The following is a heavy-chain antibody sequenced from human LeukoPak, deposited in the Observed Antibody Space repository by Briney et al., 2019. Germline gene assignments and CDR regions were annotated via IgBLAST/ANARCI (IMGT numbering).Heavy chain of an antibody. D-gene: IGHD1-26*01. CDR1: GGTFLSHT. J-gene: IGHJ5*02. V-gene: IGHV1-69*08. Sequence: SVKVSCKTSGGTFLSHTFSWVRQAPGQGLEWMGKITPAINTANYAQTFQGRVSIYADKSTTTVYMDLSGLRPDDTAVYYCARVNLRGSNYNWFDPWGQGTLVTVAS. CDR2: ITPAINTA. CDR3: ARVNLRGSNYNWFDP.